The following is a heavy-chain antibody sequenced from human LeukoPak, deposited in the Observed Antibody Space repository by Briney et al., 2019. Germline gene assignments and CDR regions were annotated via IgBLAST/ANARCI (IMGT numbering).Heavy chain of an antibody. V-gene: IGHV1-8*01. CDR3: AGSRFLESDWFDP. Sequence: ASVKVSCKASGYTFTSYDINWVRQATGQGLEWMGWMNPNSGNTGYAQKFQGRVTMTRNTSISTAYMELSSLRSEDTAVYYCAGSRFLESDWFDPWGQGTLVTVSS. CDR2: MNPNSGNT. CDR1: GYTFTSYD. D-gene: IGHD3-3*01. J-gene: IGHJ5*02.